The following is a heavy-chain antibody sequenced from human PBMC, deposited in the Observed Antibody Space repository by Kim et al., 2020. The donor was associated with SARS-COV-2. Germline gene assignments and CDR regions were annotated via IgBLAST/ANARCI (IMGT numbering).Heavy chain of an antibody. Sequence: GGSLRLSCAASGFTFSSYAMHWVRQAPGKGLEWVAVISYDGSNKYYADSVKGRFTISRDNSKNTLYLQMNSLRAEDTAVYYCARDHFFGVVTYYYYYMDVWGKGTTVTVSS. CDR3: ARDHFFGVVTYYYYYMDV. CDR1: GFTFSSYA. J-gene: IGHJ6*03. CDR2: ISYDGSNK. V-gene: IGHV3-30-3*01. D-gene: IGHD3-3*01.